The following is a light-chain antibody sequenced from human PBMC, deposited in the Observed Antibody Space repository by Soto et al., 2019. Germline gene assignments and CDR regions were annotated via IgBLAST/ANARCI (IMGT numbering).Light chain of an antibody. CDR3: ATWDGSLNGWV. CDR1: SSNIGSNT. CDR2: SND. Sequence: QSVLTQAPSASGTPGQRVTISCSGSSSNIGSNTVSWYQQVPGTAPKLLIHSNDQRPSGVPDRFSGSKSGTSASLAIGGLQSEDEADYYCATWDGSLNGWVFGGGTKVTVL. V-gene: IGLV1-44*01. J-gene: IGLJ2*01.